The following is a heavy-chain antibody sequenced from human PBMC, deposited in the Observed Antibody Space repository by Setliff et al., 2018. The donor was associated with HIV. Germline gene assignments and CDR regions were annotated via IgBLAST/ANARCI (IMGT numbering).Heavy chain of an antibody. CDR1: GGSMNIHY. CDR3: ARESPLNYYDSSGYYYVGNYYGMDV. CDR2: IYYSGST. V-gene: IGHV4-59*11. Sequence: PSETLSLTCTVSGGSMNIHYWSWIRQPPGKGLEWIGSIYYSGSTNYNPSLKSRVTISVDTSKNQFSLKLSSVTAADTAVYYCARESPLNYYDSSGYYYVGNYYGMDVWGQGTTVTVSS. D-gene: IGHD3-22*01. J-gene: IGHJ6*02.